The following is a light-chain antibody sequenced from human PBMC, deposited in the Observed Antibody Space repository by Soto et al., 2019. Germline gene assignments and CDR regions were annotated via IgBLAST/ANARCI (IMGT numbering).Light chain of an antibody. Sequence: EIVMTQSPATLSVSPGERATLSCRASQSVGIYLAWYQQKPGQAPRLLIFGASTRATGIPARFSGSGSGTDFPLTISILQAEDVGVYFCQQYDKSLLTFGGGTKVEIK. J-gene: IGKJ4*01. CDR1: QSVGIY. V-gene: IGKV3D-15*01. CDR3: QQYDKSLLT. CDR2: GAS.